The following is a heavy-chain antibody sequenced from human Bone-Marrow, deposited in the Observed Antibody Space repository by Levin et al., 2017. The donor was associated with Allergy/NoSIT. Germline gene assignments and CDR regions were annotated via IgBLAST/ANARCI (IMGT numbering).Heavy chain of an antibody. CDR2: IDPDRGDT. D-gene: IGHD3-3*01. CDR1: GYTFTKYY. Sequence: LGESLKISCKTSGYTFTKYYMHWVRQAPGQGLEWMGCIDPDRGDTTYAEKFQGRVTMTRDASISTVYMELIRLTSDDTATFYCARVIGERYTSLIDLWGQGTLVTVSS. J-gene: IGHJ4*02. V-gene: IGHV1-2*02. CDR3: ARVIGERYTSLIDL.